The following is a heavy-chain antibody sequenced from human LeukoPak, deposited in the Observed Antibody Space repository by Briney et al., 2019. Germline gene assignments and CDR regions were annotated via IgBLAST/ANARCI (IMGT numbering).Heavy chain of an antibody. CDR3: VKATVTSSYFDYFDY. V-gene: IGHV3-64D*09. CDR2: ISSNGGNT. CDR1: GFSFSICS. D-gene: IGHD4-17*01. Sequence: QAGGSLRLSCSASGFSFSICSMHWVRQAPGKGLEYVSAISSNGGNTNYADSVKGRFTISRDNSKNTLYLQMSSLRAEDTAVYYCVKATVTSSYFDYFDYWGQGTLVTVSS. J-gene: IGHJ4*02.